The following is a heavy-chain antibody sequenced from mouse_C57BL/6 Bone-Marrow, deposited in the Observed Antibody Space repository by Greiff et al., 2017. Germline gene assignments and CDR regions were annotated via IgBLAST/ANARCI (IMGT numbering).Heavy chain of an antibody. CDR2: IFPGSGST. V-gene: IGHV1-75*01. CDR3: ARAVVENYFDY. J-gene: IGHJ2*01. CDR1: GYTFTDYY. D-gene: IGHD1-1*01. Sequence: VKLMESGPELVKPGASVKISCKASGYTFTDYYINWVKQRPGQGLEWIGWIFPGSGSTYYNEKFKGKATLTVDKSSSTAYMLLSSLTSEDSAVYFCARAVVENYFDYWGQGTTLTVSS.